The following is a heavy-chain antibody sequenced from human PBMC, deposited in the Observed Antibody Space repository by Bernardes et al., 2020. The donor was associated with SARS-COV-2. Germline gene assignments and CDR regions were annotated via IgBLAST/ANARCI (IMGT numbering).Heavy chain of an antibody. Sequence: ASVKVSCKASGYTFTGYYMHWVRQAPGQGLEWMGWINPNSGGTNYAQKFQGRVTMTRDTSISTAYMELSRLRSDDTAVYYCARDHVVVPAAMWWYYYMDVWGKETTVTVSS. V-gene: IGHV1-2*02. J-gene: IGHJ6*03. CDR3: ARDHVVVPAAMWWYYYMDV. CDR1: GYTFTGYY. D-gene: IGHD2-2*01. CDR2: INPNSGGT.